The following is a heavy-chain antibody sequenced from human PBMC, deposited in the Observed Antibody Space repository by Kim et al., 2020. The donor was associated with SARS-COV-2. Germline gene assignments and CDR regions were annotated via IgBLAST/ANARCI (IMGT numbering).Heavy chain of an antibody. D-gene: IGHD6-19*01. Sequence: YADSVEGRFTSSRDNSKNTLYLQMNNLRDEDTAVYYCAKSYSSFWYYFDYWGQGTLVTVSS. V-gene: IGHV3-23*01. J-gene: IGHJ4*02. CDR3: AKSYSSFWYYFDY.